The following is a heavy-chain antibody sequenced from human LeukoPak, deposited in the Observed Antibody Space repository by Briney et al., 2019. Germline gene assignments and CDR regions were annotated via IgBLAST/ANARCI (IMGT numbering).Heavy chain of an antibody. V-gene: IGHV4-39*07. D-gene: IGHD6-19*01. CDR2: INHSGST. J-gene: IGHJ5*02. CDR3: ARGGSGWYRYNWFDP. Sequence: SETLSLTCTVSGGSISSSSYYWGWIRQPPGKGLEWIGEINHSGSTNYNPSLKSRVTISVDTSKNQFSLKLSSVTAADTAVYYCARGGSGWYRYNWFDPWGQGTLVTVSS. CDR1: GGSISSSSYY.